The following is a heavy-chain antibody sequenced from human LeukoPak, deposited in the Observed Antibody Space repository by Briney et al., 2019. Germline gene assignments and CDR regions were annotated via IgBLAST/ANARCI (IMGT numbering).Heavy chain of an antibody. J-gene: IGHJ5*02. V-gene: IGHV3-66*01. D-gene: IGHD6-19*01. CDR1: GFTFDDYA. CDR2: IYSGGST. CDR3: ARYGSGWGRDWFDP. Sequence: GGSLRLSCAASGFTFDDYAMHWVRQAPGKGLEWVSVIYSGGSTYYADSVKGRFTISRDNSKNTLYLQMNSLRAEDTAVYYCARYGSGWGRDWFDPWGQGTLVTVSS.